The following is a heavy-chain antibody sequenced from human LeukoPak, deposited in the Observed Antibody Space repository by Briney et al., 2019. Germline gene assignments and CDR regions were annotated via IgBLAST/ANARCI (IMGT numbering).Heavy chain of an antibody. Sequence: GGSLRLSCAASGFTFDDYAMHWVRQAPGKGLEWVSGISWNSGSIGYADSVKGRFTISRDNAKNSLYLQMNSLRAEDTALYYCAKASYDSSGYYVSVGFDIWGQGTMVTVSS. J-gene: IGHJ3*02. CDR3: AKASYDSSGYYVSVGFDI. D-gene: IGHD3-22*01. V-gene: IGHV3-9*01. CDR2: ISWNSGSI. CDR1: GFTFDDYA.